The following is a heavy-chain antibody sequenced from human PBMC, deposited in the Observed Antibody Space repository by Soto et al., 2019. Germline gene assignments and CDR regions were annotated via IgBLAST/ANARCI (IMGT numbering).Heavy chain of an antibody. D-gene: IGHD6-6*01. CDR1: GGTFSSYA. Sequence: QVQLVQSGAEVKKPGSSVKVSCKASGGTFSSYAISWVRQAPGQGLEWMGGIIPIFGTANYAQKFQGRVTITADESSSTVYMELSSLRSEDTAVYYCACPRSSYYYYGMDVWGQGATVTVSS. V-gene: IGHV1-69*12. CDR3: ACPRSSYYYYGMDV. J-gene: IGHJ6*02. CDR2: IIPIFGTA.